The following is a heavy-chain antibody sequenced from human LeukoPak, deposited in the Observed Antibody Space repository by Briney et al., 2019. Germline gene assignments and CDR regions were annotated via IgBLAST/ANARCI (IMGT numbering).Heavy chain of an antibody. CDR2: INWNGDNT. CDR3: AATYSGNWEFDY. Sequence: RSGGSLRLSCAASGFTFDDYAVSWVRQAPGKGLEWVSGINWNGDNTGSADSVKGRFTISRDNAKNSLYLQMNSLRAEDTALYYCAATYSGNWEFDYWGQGTLVTVSS. CDR1: GFTFDDYA. J-gene: IGHJ4*02. D-gene: IGHD1-26*01. V-gene: IGHV3-20*04.